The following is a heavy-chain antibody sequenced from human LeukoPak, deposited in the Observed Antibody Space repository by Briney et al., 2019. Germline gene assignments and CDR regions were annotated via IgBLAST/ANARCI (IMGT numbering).Heavy chain of an antibody. D-gene: IGHD2-8*01. Sequence: PSETLSLTCTVSGGSISSSSYYWGWIRQPPGKGLEWIGSIYYSGSTYYNPSLKSRVTISVDTSKNQFSLKLSSVTAADTAVYYCARHPPVLMARPVGWFDPWGQGTLVTVSS. V-gene: IGHV4-39*01. CDR2: IYYSGST. CDR3: ARHPPVLMARPVGWFDP. J-gene: IGHJ5*02. CDR1: GGSISSSSYY.